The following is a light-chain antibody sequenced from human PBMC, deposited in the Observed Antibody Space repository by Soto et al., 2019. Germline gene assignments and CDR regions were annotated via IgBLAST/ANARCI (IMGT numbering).Light chain of an antibody. Sequence: EIVMTQSPATLSVSPGERATLSCRASQSVSSNLAWYQQKPGQAPRLLIYDASTRATGIPARFSGSGSGTEFTLTISSQQSEDFAVYYCQQYNNWPVTFGPATKVDIK. J-gene: IGKJ3*01. CDR3: QQYNNWPVT. CDR1: QSVSSN. CDR2: DAS. V-gene: IGKV3-15*01.